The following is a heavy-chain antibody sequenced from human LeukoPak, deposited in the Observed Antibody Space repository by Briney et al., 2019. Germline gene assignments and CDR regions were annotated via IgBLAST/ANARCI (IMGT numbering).Heavy chain of an antibody. J-gene: IGHJ4*02. CDR2: IRHDGRNR. V-gene: IGHV3-30*02. Sequence: GGSLRLSCAASGFSFSRYGMHWVRQAPGKGLEWVAFIRHDGRNRYYADSVEGRFTISRDNSRNTLYLQMNSLRTEDTAVYYCAKERPAVDCWGQGTLVTVSS. CDR1: GFSFSRYG. CDR3: AKERPAVDC.